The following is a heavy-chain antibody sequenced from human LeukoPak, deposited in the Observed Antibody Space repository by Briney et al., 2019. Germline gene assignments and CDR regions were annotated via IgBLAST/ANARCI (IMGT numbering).Heavy chain of an antibody. V-gene: IGHV4-4*07. Sequence: SETLSLTCTVSGGSISSYYWSWIRQPAGKGLEWIGRIYTSGSTNYNPSLKSRVTISVDTSKNQFSLKLSSVTAADTAVYYCARVGYSYKEFDFWGQGTLVTVSS. CDR3: ARVGYSYKEFDF. J-gene: IGHJ4*02. CDR2: IYTSGST. CDR1: GGSISSYY. D-gene: IGHD5-18*01.